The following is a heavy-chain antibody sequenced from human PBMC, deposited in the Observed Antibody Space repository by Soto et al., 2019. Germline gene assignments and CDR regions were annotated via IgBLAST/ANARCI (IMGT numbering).Heavy chain of an antibody. J-gene: IGHJ3*02. Sequence: QVQLVQSGAEVKKPGASVKVSCKASGYTFTSYDINWVRQATGQGLEWMGWMNPNSGNTGYAQKFQGRVTMTRNTSIGTAYMELSSLRSEDTAVYYCARNDYGDYGTLIDIWGQGTMVTVSS. CDR2: MNPNSGNT. CDR3: ARNDYGDYGTLIDI. D-gene: IGHD4-17*01. CDR1: GYTFTSYD. V-gene: IGHV1-8*01.